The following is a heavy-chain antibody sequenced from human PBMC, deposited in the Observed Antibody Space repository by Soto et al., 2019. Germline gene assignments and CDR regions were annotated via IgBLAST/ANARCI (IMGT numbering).Heavy chain of an antibody. V-gene: IGHV1-3*01. Sequence: QVQLVQSGAEVKKPGASVKVSCKASGYTFTSYAMHWVRQAPGQRLEWMGWINAGNGNTKYSQKFQGRVTITRDTSESTAYMELSSLRSEDTAVYYCAREVGGYEGGWFDPWGQGTLVTVSS. J-gene: IGHJ5*02. CDR3: AREVGGYEGGWFDP. D-gene: IGHD5-12*01. CDR1: GYTFTSYA. CDR2: INAGNGNT.